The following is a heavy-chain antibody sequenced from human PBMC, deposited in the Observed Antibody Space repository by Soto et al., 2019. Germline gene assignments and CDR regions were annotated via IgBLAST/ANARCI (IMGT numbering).Heavy chain of an antibody. Sequence: SETLSLTCTVSGGSISSYYWSWIRQPPGKGLEWIGYIYYSGSTNYNPSLKSRVTISVDTSKNQFSLKLSSVTAADTAVYYCARGGIRNYYDSSGYYYWGQGTLVTVSS. CDR2: IYYSGST. V-gene: IGHV4-59*01. CDR3: ARGGIRNYYDSSGYYY. J-gene: IGHJ4*02. D-gene: IGHD3-22*01. CDR1: GGSISSYY.